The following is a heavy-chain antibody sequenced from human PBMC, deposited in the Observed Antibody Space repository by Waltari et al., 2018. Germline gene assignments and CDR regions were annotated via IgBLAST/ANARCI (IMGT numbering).Heavy chain of an antibody. J-gene: IGHJ4*02. D-gene: IGHD5-12*01. CDR3: ARGGWLQDFDY. Sequence: QVQLQESGPGLVKPSETLSLTCTVSGGSISSHYWSWIRQPPGKGLEWIGYIYYSGSTNYNPALKSRVTISVDTSKNQFSLKLSSVTAADTAVYYCARGGWLQDFDYWGQGTLVTVSS. V-gene: IGHV4-59*11. CDR1: GGSISSHY. CDR2: IYYSGST.